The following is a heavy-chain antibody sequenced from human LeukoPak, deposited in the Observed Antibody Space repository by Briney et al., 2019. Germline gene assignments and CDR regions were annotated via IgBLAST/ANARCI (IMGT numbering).Heavy chain of an antibody. D-gene: IGHD2-21*01. CDR3: ARNLPYIGWFDP. V-gene: IGHV4-39*07. CDR2: IYYSGST. J-gene: IGHJ5*02. Sequence: PSETLSLTCTVSGGSISSSSYYWGWIRQPPGKGLEWIGSIYYSGSTYYNPSLKSRVTISVDTSKNQFSLKLSSVTAADTAVYYCARNLPYIGWFDPWGQGTLVTVSS. CDR1: GGSISSSSYY.